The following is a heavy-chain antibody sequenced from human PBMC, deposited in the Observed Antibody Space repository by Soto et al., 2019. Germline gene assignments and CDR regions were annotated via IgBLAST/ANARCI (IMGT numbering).Heavy chain of an antibody. D-gene: IGHD3-10*01. CDR1: GFTFSSHS. J-gene: IGHJ6*02. CDR2: ISGGSKSI. CDR3: VRDSRRGYGMDV. Sequence: SGGALRLSCVASGFTFSSHSMNWVRQAPGKGLEWVSYISGGSKSIYYADSVKGRFTISRDNAKNSLYLEMNSLRDEDTAVYSCVRDSRRGYGMDVWGPGTTVTVSS. V-gene: IGHV3-48*02.